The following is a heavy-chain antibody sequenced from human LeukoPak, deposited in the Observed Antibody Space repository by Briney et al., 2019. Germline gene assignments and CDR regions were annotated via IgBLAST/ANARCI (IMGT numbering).Heavy chain of an antibody. CDR2: ISSSGNTI. Sequence: PGGSLRLSCAASGLTFSSYEMNWVRQAPGKGLEWVAYISSSGNTIYYADSVKGRFTISRDNAKNSLYLQMNSLRAEDTAVYYCARDGETGYSSADFDYWGQGTLVTVSS. D-gene: IGHD6-19*01. CDR3: ARDGETGYSSADFDY. V-gene: IGHV3-48*03. J-gene: IGHJ4*02. CDR1: GLTFSSYE.